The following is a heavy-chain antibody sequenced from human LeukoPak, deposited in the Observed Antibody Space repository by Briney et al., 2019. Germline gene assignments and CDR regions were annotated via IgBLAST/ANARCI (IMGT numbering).Heavy chain of an antibody. CDR2: IIPILGIA. V-gene: IGHV1-69*04. CDR3: ARAGPRGSGYDPRGSRAWFDP. D-gene: IGHD5-12*01. J-gene: IGHJ5*02. Sequence: SVKVSCKASGGTFSSYAISWVRQAPGQGLEWMGRIIPILGIANYAQKFQGRVTITADKSTSTAYMELSSLRSEDTAVYYCARAGPRGSGYDPRGSRAWFDPWGQGTLVTVSS. CDR1: GGTFSSYA.